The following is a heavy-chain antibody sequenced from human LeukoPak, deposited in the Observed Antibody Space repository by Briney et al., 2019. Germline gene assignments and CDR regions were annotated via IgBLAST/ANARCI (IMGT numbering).Heavy chain of an antibody. CDR3: ARGDSSSWYFLEY. CDR2: INPKSGGT. J-gene: IGHJ4*02. V-gene: IGHV1-2*02. D-gene: IGHD6-13*01. CDR1: GYTFTDYY. Sequence: ASVKVSCKASGYTFTDYYIHWVRQAPGQGLEWMGWINPKSGGTKNAQDFQGRVTMTRDTSISTAYMELGRLTSDDTAFYYCARGDSSSWYFLEYWGQGTLVTVSS.